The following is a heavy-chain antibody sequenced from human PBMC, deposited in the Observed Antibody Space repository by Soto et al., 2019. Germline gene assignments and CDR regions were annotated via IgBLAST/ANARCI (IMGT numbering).Heavy chain of an antibody. CDR1: GFTFSNYW. Sequence: EVQLVESGGHLVQPGGSLRLSCAASGFTFSNYWMNWVRQAPGKGLEWVASIKQDGSDTKYVDSVKGRFTISRDNAKNSLYLQMNSLRAEDTAVYFCARLQGGGRFDLWGQGALVTVSS. J-gene: IGHJ5*02. D-gene: IGHD3-16*01. CDR3: ARLQGGGRFDL. V-gene: IGHV3-7*01. CDR2: IKQDGSDT.